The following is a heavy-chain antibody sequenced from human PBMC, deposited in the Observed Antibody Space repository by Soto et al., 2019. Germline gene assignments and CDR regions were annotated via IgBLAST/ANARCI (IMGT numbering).Heavy chain of an antibody. CDR3: ARLATVSPPCYFDY. J-gene: IGHJ4*02. V-gene: IGHV1-46*01. Sequence: ASVTVSCKASGYTFPSFYVHWVRQAPGQVLEWMGVINPNGGSTAYAQKFQGRVTMTRDTSTNTVYMELSSLRSEYAAVLNWARLATVSPPCYFDYSGQVTLVNDS. D-gene: IGHD4-17*01. CDR2: INPNGGST. CDR1: GYTFPSFY.